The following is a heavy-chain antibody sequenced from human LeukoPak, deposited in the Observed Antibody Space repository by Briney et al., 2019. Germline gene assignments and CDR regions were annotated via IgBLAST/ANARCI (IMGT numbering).Heavy chain of an antibody. CDR2: IIPIFGTA. CDR1: GGTFSSYA. D-gene: IGHD4-17*01. Sequence: SVKVSCKASGGTFSSYAISWVRQAPRQGLEWMGGIIPIFGTANYAQKFQGRVTITADESTSTAYMELSSLRSEDTAVYYCARDSDDYGDYFWFDPWGQGTLVTVSS. V-gene: IGHV1-69*13. CDR3: ARDSDDYGDYFWFDP. J-gene: IGHJ5*02.